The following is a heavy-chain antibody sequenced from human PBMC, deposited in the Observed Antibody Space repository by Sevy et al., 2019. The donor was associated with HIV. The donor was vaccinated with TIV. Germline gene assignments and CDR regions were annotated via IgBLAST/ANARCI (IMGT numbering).Heavy chain of an antibody. Sequence: ASVKVSCKVSGYSLTELSMHWVRQAPGKGLEWMGGFHPEDGKTIYVQNFQGRVTMTEDTYTDTAYMELSSLRSDDTAVYYCASPRSGWYLFDFWGQGTLVTVSS. V-gene: IGHV1-24*01. D-gene: IGHD6-19*01. CDR2: FHPEDGKT. J-gene: IGHJ4*02. CDR1: GYSLTELS. CDR3: ASPRSGWYLFDF.